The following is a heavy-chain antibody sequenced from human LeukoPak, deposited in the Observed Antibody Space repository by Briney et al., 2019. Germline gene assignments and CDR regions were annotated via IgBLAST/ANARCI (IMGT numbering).Heavy chain of an antibody. Sequence: SETLSLTCTVSGGSISISNYYWGWLRPPPGRGLGWVGSIYYSGTYYNPSLKSRLTISVDTSKNHFSLNLRSVTAADTAVYYCARRTSNPLGAIDYWGQGTLVTVSS. CDR2: IYYSGT. CDR1: GGSISISNYY. J-gene: IGHJ4*02. CDR3: ARRTSNPLGAIDY. V-gene: IGHV4-39*01. D-gene: IGHD3-3*01.